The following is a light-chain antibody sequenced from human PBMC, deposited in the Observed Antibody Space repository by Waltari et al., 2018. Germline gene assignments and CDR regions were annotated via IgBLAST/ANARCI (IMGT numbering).Light chain of an antibody. CDR2: AAS. J-gene: IGKJ1*01. V-gene: IGKV1-8*01. Sequence: AIRITQSPSSLSASTGDRVTITCRASQGISSYLAWYQQKPGKAPKLLIYAASTLQSGVPASFSGSGSGTDFTFTISCLQSEDFATYYCQQYYSYQWTFGQGTKVEIK. CDR1: QGISSY. CDR3: QQYYSYQWT.